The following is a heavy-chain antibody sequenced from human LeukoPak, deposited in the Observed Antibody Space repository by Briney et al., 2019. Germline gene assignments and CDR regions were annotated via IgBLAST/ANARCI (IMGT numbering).Heavy chain of an antibody. CDR2: SYSRSNT. Sequence: PGGSLRLSRAPSGFTVNRYYMSCVRQAPGKGLEWVSLSYSRSNTYYADSVQGRFTISRDNSKNMLFLQMNSLRADDTAVYYCVRGPDVDGYIHAPFDSWGRGTLVTVSS. CDR3: VRGPDVDGYIHAPFDS. D-gene: IGHD5-24*01. CDR1: GFTVNRYY. V-gene: IGHV3-53*01. J-gene: IGHJ4*02.